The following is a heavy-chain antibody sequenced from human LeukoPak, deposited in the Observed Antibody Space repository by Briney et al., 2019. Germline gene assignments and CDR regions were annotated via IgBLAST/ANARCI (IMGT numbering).Heavy chain of an antibody. Sequence: GGSLRLSCAASGFTFSSYWMHWVRQAPGKGLVWVSRINSDGSSTSYADSVKGRFTISRDNAKNTLYLQVNSLRAEDTAVYYCARDLMELHYYYYYYYMDVWGKGTTVTVSS. J-gene: IGHJ6*03. V-gene: IGHV3-74*01. CDR2: INSDGSST. CDR1: GFTFSSYW. D-gene: IGHD1-26*01. CDR3: ARDLMELHYYYYYYYMDV.